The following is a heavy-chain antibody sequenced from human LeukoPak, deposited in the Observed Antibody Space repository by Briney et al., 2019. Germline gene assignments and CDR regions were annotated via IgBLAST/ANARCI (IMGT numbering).Heavy chain of an antibody. CDR3: ARDSGSYSNSAFDY. CDR1: GFTFSSYA. J-gene: IGHJ4*02. Sequence: GGSLRLSCAASGFTFSSYAMHWVRQAPGKGLEWVAVISYDGSNKYYADSVKGRFTISRDNSKNTLYLQMNSLRAEDTAVYYCARDSGSYSNSAFDYWGQGTLVTVSS. D-gene: IGHD1-26*01. CDR2: ISYDGSNK. V-gene: IGHV3-30-3*01.